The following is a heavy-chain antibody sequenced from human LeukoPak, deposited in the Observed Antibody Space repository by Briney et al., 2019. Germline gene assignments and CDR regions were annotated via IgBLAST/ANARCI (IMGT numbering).Heavy chain of an antibody. D-gene: IGHD3-16*02. CDR1: GGTFSSYA. Sequence: ASVKVSCKASGGTFSSYAISWVRQAPGQGLEWMGGIIPILGIANYAQKFQGRVTITADKSTSTAYMELSSLRSEDTAVYYCARDMGDYDYVWGSYRYTHFDYWDQGTLVTVSS. V-gene: IGHV1-69*10. CDR2: IIPILGIA. CDR3: ARDMGDYDYVWGSYRYTHFDY. J-gene: IGHJ4*02.